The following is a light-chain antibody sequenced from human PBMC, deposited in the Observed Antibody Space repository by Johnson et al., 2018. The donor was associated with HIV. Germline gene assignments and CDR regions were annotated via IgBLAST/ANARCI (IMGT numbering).Light chain of an antibody. Sequence: QSVLTQPPSVSAAPGQKVTISCSGSNSNIGNNFVSWYQQLPGTAPKLLIYENIKRPSGIPDRFSGSKSGTSATLGITGLQTGDEADYYCGTWDSSLSAGVFGTGTKVTVL. V-gene: IGLV1-51*02. J-gene: IGLJ1*01. CDR3: GTWDSSLSAGV. CDR2: ENI. CDR1: NSNIGNNF.